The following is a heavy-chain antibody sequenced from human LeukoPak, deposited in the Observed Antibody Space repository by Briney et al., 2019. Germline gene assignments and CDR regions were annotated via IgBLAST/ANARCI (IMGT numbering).Heavy chain of an antibody. J-gene: IGHJ4*02. V-gene: IGHV1-18*01. CDR2: ISAYNGNT. D-gene: IGHD3-10*01. Sequence: ASVKVSCKASGYTFTSYGISWVRQAPGQGLEWMGWISAYNGNTNYAQKLQGRVTMTTDTSTSTAYVELRSLRSDDTAVYYCARVQRVKFPLKYYFDYWGQGTLVTVSS. CDR3: ARVQRVKFPLKYYFDY. CDR1: GYTFTSYG.